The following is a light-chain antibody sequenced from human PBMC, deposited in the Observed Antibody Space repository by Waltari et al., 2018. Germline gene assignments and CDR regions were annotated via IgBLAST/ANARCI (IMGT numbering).Light chain of an antibody. CDR3: QQYYGIPFT. Sequence: DTVLTQAPDSLHVSLGERATINWKSTQNILYSSDQKNYLAWYQQKAGQPPKLLIYWASTRESGVPDRFSGSGSGTDFTLTISSLQAGDVAVYYCQQYYGIPFTFGPGTKVEIK. J-gene: IGKJ3*01. CDR2: WAS. V-gene: IGKV4-1*01. CDR1: QNILYSSDQKNY.